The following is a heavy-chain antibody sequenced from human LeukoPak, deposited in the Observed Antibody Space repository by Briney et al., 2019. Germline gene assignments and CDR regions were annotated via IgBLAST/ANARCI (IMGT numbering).Heavy chain of an antibody. CDR2: IYYSGSI. Sequence: SETLSLTCTVFKDSISSATYYWGWIRQPPGKGLEWIGSIYYSGSIYYSPSLKSRVTISVDMSKSHFSLKLNSVTAADTAVYYCAKHSSGWYSPFDDWGQGTLVTVSS. J-gene: IGHJ4*02. D-gene: IGHD6-19*01. CDR1: KDSISSATYY. CDR3: AKHSSGWYSPFDD. V-gene: IGHV4-39*01.